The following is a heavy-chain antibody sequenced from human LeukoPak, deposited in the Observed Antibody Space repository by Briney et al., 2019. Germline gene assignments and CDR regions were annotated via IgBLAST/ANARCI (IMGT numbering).Heavy chain of an antibody. CDR3: AKSSGSTYTGNYFDY. CDR1: GFTVSSNY. D-gene: IGHD3-10*01. J-gene: IGHJ4*02. CDR2: IYSGGST. V-gene: IGHV3-53*01. Sequence: GGSLRLSCAASGFTVSSNYMSWVRQAPGKGLEWVSVIYSGGSTYYADSVKGRFTISRDNSKNTLYLQMNSLRAEDTAVYYCAKSSGSTYTGNYFDYWGQGTLVTVSS.